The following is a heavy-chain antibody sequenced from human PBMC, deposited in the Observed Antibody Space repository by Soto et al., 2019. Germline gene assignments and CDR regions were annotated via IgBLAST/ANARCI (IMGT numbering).Heavy chain of an antibody. D-gene: IGHD3-16*01. CDR3: AKFTSRRVFKAFDS. J-gene: IGHJ4*02. CDR2: INPISGDT. CDR1: GYIFTDYY. V-gene: IGHV1-2*02. Sequence: ASVKVSCKTSGYIFTDYYMYWVRQAPGQGLEWMGWINPISGDTNYAQKFQGRVTMTTDTSISTAYMELSRLTYDDTAVYYCAKFTSRRVFKAFDSWGQGPLVTVS.